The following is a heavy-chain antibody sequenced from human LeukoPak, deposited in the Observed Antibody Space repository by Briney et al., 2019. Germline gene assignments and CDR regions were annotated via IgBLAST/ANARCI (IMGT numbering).Heavy chain of an antibody. CDR2: ISGSGNTI. J-gene: IGHJ4*02. Sequence: GGSLRLSCAASGFTFSSYAMGWVRQAPGKGLEWISYISGSGNTIHYADSVRGRFTISRDNAKNSLFLQMNNLRAEDTAVYYCARTTLSGAPRDWGQGSLVTVSS. V-gene: IGHV3-48*03. D-gene: IGHD1-26*01. CDR1: GFTFSSYA. CDR3: ARTTLSGAPRD.